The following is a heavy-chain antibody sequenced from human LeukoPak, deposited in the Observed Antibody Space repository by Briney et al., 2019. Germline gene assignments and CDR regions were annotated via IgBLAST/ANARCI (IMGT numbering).Heavy chain of an antibody. CDR3: ARDASRGWDN. V-gene: IGHV3-48*03. CDR2: ISSSGSTI. Sequence: GGSLRLSCAASGFTFSSYEMNWVRQAPGKGLEWVSYISSSGSTIYYADSVKGRFTVSRDNAKNSVYLQMNSLRAEDTAVYYCARDASRGWDNWGQGTLVTVSS. J-gene: IGHJ4*02. D-gene: IGHD6-19*01. CDR1: GFTFSSYE.